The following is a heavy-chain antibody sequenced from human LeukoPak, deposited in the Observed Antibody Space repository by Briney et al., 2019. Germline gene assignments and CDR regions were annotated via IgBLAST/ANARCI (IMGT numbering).Heavy chain of an antibody. J-gene: IGHJ4*02. D-gene: IGHD2-15*01. CDR1: GFTSSSYA. V-gene: IGHV3-23*01. CDR2: ISGSGGST. CDR3: AKTPVKSASGSEVY. Sequence: GGSLRLSCAASGFTSSSYAMSWVRQAPGRGLEWVSAISGSGGSTYYADSVKGRSTISRDNSKNTLYLQMNSLRAEDTAVYYCAKTPVKSASGSEVYWGQGTLVTVSS.